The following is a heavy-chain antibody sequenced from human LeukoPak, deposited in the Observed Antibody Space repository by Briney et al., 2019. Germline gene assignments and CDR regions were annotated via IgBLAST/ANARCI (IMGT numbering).Heavy chain of an antibody. CDR1: GGSISRNNYY. CDR2: VYYTGST. D-gene: IGHD5-18*01. J-gene: IGHJ4*02. CDR3: ATHVDATRGYDFED. Sequence: KPSETLSLTCTVSGGSISRNNYYWGWIRQPPGKGLEWIGTVYYTGSTSYNPSLKSRVTISVDTSKNQFSLKLSSVTAADTAIYYCATHVDATRGYDFEDWGRGTLVTVSS. V-gene: IGHV4-39*01.